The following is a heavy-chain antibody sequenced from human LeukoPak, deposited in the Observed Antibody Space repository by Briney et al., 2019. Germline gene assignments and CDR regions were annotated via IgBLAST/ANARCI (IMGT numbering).Heavy chain of an antibody. J-gene: IGHJ3*02. CDR3: ARHYYDSSGYYSLSLNAFDI. Sequence: PGGSLRLSCAASGFTFSNYWMHWVRQAPGKGLVWVSRINSDGSSTSYADSVKGRFTISRDNAKNTLYLQMNSLRAEDTAVYYCARHYYDSSGYYSLSLNAFDIWGQGTMVTVSS. CDR2: INSDGSST. V-gene: IGHV3-74*01. CDR1: GFTFSNYW. D-gene: IGHD3-22*01.